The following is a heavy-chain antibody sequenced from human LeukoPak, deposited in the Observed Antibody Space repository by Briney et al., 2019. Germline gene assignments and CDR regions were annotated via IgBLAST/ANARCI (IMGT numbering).Heavy chain of an antibody. CDR2: IYYSGST. D-gene: IGHD5-18*01. Sequence: PSETLSLTCTVSGGSISSYYWSWIRQPPGKGLEWIAYIYYSGSTNYNPSLKSRVTISVDTSKNQFSLKLTSVTAADTAVYYCARTTEGGYTYGYFYYYYMDVWGKGTTVTISS. CDR3: ARTTEGGYTYGYFYYYYMDV. J-gene: IGHJ6*03. CDR1: GGSISSYY. V-gene: IGHV4-59*01.